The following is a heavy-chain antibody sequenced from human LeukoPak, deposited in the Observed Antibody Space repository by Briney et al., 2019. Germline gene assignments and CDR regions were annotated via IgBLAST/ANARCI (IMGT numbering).Heavy chain of an antibody. J-gene: IGHJ6*03. Sequence: SETLSLTCVVYGGSFSGYYWSWIRQPPGKGLEWIGEINHSGSTNYNPSLKSRVTISVDTSKNQFSLKLSSVTAADTAVYYCARGTYSSSWYGRAYYYYYMDVWGKGTTVTVSS. CDR2: INHSGST. D-gene: IGHD6-13*01. CDR1: GGSFSGYY. V-gene: IGHV4-34*01. CDR3: ARGTYSSSWYGRAYYYYYMDV.